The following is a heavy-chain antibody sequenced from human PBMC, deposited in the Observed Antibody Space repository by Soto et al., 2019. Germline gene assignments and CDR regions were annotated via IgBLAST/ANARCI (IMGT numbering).Heavy chain of an antibody. D-gene: IGHD6-19*01. CDR1: GFSFGSYA. Sequence: GGSLRLSCEVSGFSFGSYAFHWVRQAPGKGLEWLSVISYHGREIYYADSVKDRFTISRDNFKKTVYLQMNSLRSDDTALYYCARDPVAVTGSFVDYWGPGTLVTVSS. CDR2: ISYHGREI. J-gene: IGHJ4*02. CDR3: ARDPVAVTGSFVDY. V-gene: IGHV3-30-3*01.